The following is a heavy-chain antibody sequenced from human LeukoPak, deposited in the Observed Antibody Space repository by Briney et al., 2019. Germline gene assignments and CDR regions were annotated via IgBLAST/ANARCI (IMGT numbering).Heavy chain of an antibody. CDR2: INHSGST. CDR3: ARGCEGWVFDY. V-gene: IGHV4-34*01. CDR1: GGSLSVYY. D-gene: IGHD6-19*01. Sequence: PSETLSLTCAVHGGSLSVYYWSTIRQPPGKGLEWIGEINHSGSTNYNPSLKSRVTISVDTSKNQFSLKLSSVTAADTAVYYCARGCEGWVFDYWGQGTLVTVSS. J-gene: IGHJ4*02.